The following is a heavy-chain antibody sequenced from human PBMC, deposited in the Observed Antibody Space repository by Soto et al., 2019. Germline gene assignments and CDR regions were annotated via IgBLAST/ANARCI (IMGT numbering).Heavy chain of an antibody. V-gene: IGHV4-34*01. J-gene: IGHJ3*02. D-gene: IGHD6-13*01. Sequence: SETLSLTCAVYGGSFSGYYWSWIRQPPGKGLEWIGEINHSGSTNYNPSLKRRVTISVDTSKNQFSLKLSSVTAAATAVYYCARWPIAAAAIQGAFDIWGQGTMVTVSS. CDR1: GGSFSGYY. CDR3: ARWPIAAAAIQGAFDI. CDR2: INHSGST.